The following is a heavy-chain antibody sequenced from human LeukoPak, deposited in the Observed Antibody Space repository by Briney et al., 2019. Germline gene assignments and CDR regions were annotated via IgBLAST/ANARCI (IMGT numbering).Heavy chain of an antibody. CDR1: GFTFSSYA. Sequence: GGSLRLSCAASGFTFSSYAMYWVRQAPGKGLEWVSGISGSGDSTYYADSVKGQFTISRDNSKNTLYLQMNSLRAEDTAVYYCAKDIITMFRGVLDVWGQGTTVSVSS. D-gene: IGHD3-10*01. V-gene: IGHV3-23*01. CDR3: AKDIITMFRGVLDV. J-gene: IGHJ6*02. CDR2: ISGSGDST.